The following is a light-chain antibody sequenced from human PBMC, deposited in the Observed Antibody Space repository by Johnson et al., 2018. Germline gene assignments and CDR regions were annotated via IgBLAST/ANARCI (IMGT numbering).Light chain of an antibody. J-gene: IGLJ1*01. CDR1: SSNIGNNY. V-gene: IGLV1-51*02. CDR2: ENN. CDR3: GTWDSGLCAGKV. Sequence: QSVLTQPPSVSAAPGQKVTISCSGSSSNIGNNYVSWYQQLPGTAPKLLIYENNKRPSGIPDRFSGSKSGTSATLGITGLQTGDEADYYCGTWDSGLCAGKVFGTVTKVTVL.